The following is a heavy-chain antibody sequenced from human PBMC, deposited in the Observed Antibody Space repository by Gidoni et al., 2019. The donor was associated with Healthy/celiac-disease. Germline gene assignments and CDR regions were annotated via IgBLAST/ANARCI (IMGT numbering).Heavy chain of an antibody. J-gene: IGHJ4*02. D-gene: IGHD3-9*01. CDR2: ISGSGGST. Sequence: EVQLLESGGGLVQPGGSLRLSCAASGFTFRSAALNWVRQAPGQGLEWVSAISGSGGSTYYTDSVMGRFTISRDNSKNTLYLQMNSLRAEDTAVYYCAKVPGYDILTGYYAGAALDYWGQGTLVTVSS. CDR1: GFTFRSAA. CDR3: AKVPGYDILTGYYAGAALDY. V-gene: IGHV3-23*01.